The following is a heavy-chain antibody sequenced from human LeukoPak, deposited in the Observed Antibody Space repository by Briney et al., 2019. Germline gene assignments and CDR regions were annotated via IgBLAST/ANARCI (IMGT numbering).Heavy chain of an antibody. CDR1: GFTFDDYA. D-gene: IGHD2-2*01. CDR3: AKDHRRYCSSTSCYFFDY. V-gene: IGHV3-9*01. CDR2: ISWNSGSI. Sequence: GGSLRLSCAASGFTFDDYAMHWVRQAPGKGLEWVSGISWNSGSIGYADSVKGRFTISRDNAKNSLYLQMNSPRAEDTALYYCAKDHRRYCSSTSCYFFDYWGQGTLVTVSS. J-gene: IGHJ4*02.